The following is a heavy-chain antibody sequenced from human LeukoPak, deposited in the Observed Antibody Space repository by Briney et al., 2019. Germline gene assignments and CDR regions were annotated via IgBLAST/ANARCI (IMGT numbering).Heavy chain of an antibody. Sequence: SETLSLTCAVSGYSISSGYYWGWIRQPAGKGLEWIGSIYHSGSTYYNPSLKSRVTISVDTSKNQFSLKLSSVTAADTAVYYCARAPTMVRGVYTLGYYYYMDVWGKGTTVTVSS. CDR2: IYHSGST. CDR3: ARAPTMVRGVYTLGYYYYMDV. V-gene: IGHV4-38-2*01. CDR1: GYSISSGYY. D-gene: IGHD3-10*01. J-gene: IGHJ6*03.